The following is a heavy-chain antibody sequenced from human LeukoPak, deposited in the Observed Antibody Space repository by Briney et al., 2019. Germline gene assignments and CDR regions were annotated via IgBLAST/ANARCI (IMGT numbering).Heavy chain of an antibody. J-gene: IGHJ4*02. CDR1: GGSFTSFY. CDR3: AREDVVVVAAGYYFDY. Sequence: NSSETLSLTCTVSGGSFTSFYWSWIRQPPGKGLEWIGEINHSGSTNYNPSLKSRVTISVDTSKNQFSLKLSSVTAADTAVYYCAREDVVVVAAGYYFDYWGQGTLVTVSS. D-gene: IGHD2-15*01. CDR2: INHSGST. V-gene: IGHV4-34*01.